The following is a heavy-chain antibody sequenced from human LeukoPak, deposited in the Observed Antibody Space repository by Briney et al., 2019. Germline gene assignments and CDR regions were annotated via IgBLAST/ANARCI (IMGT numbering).Heavy chain of an antibody. CDR1: GGSFSGYY. Sequence: SETLSLTCAVYGGSFSGYYWSWIRQPPGKGLEWIGEINHSGSTNYNPSLKSRVTISVDTSKNQFSLKLSSVTAADTAVYYCARLAYFDWLSALDYWGQGTLVTVSS. D-gene: IGHD3-9*01. CDR3: ARLAYFDWLSALDY. V-gene: IGHV4-34*01. CDR2: INHSGST. J-gene: IGHJ4*02.